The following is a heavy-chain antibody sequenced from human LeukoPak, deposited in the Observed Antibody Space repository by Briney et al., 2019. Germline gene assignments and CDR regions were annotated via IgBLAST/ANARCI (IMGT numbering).Heavy chain of an antibody. CDR1: GFTFSSYG. J-gene: IGHJ1*01. CDR2: ISYDGSNK. D-gene: IGHD4-17*01. CDR3: AKESKDYGDDAGYFQH. V-gene: IGHV3-30*18. Sequence: GRSLRLSCAASGFTFSSYGMHWVRQAPGKGLEWVAVISYDGSNKYYADSVKGRFTISRDNSKNTLYLQMNSLRAEDTAVYYCAKESKDYGDDAGYFQHWGQGTLVTVSS.